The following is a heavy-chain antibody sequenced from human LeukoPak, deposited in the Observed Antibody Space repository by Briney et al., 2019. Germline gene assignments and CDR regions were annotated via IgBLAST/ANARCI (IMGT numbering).Heavy chain of an antibody. CDR3: ARGLSGYDYSDY. CDR1: GFTFSNAW. J-gene: IGHJ4*02. D-gene: IGHD5-12*01. CDR2: ISYDGSDK. Sequence: GGSLRLSCAASGFTFSNAWMSWVRQAPGKGLEWVAVISYDGSDKYFADSVKGRFTISRDNSKNTLYLQMNSLRADDTAVYYCARGLSGYDYSDYWGQGTLVTVSS. V-gene: IGHV3-30-3*01.